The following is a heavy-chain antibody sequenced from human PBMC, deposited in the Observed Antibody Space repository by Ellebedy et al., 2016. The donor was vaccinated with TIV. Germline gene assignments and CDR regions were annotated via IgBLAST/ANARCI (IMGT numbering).Heavy chain of an antibody. Sequence: GGSLRLXXAASGFTFSSYWMHWVRQAPGKGLVWVSRINSDGSSTSYADSVKGRFTISRDNAKNTLYLQMNSLRAEDTAVYYCARPTDYGDYVFHYWGQGTLVTVSS. CDR2: INSDGSST. V-gene: IGHV3-74*01. J-gene: IGHJ4*02. CDR1: GFTFSSYW. D-gene: IGHD4-17*01. CDR3: ARPTDYGDYVFHY.